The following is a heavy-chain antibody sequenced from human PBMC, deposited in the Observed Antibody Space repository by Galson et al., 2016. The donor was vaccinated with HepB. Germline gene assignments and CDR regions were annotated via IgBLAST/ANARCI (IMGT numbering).Heavy chain of an antibody. Sequence: SVKVSCKASGYIFSDYYIHWVRQAPGQGLEWMGWINPKNGRTRYAQKFQDWATMTSDTSIATAYMVMSSLTSDDSAEYYCAGIFEETGTRQNNYSHALDVWGQGTTVTVSS. D-gene: IGHD1-1*01. CDR1: GYIFSDYY. J-gene: IGHJ6*02. CDR2: INPKNGRT. V-gene: IGHV1-2*04. CDR3: AGIFEETGTRQNNYSHALDV.